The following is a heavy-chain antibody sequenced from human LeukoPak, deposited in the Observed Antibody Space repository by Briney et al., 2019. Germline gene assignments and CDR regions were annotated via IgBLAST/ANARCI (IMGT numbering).Heavy chain of an antibody. J-gene: IGHJ4*02. V-gene: IGHV3-30*04. CDR1: GFILSSYA. Sequence: PGGSLRLSCAASGFILSSYAMHWVRQAPGKGLEWVAVMSSDGSNKYYADSVKGRFTISRDNSKNTLYLQMNSLRAEDTAVYYCAKVGLTGIYYGGNSEGWGYYFDYWGQGTLVTVSS. CDR2: MSSDGSNK. D-gene: IGHD4-23*01. CDR3: AKVGLTGIYYGGNSEGWGYYFDY.